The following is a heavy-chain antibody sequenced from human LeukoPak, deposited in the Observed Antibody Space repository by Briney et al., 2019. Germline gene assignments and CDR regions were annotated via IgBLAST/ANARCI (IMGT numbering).Heavy chain of an antibody. V-gene: IGHV1-2*06. CDR1: GYTITAYY. CDR3: ARDWTGGSHDY. Sequence: ASVKVSCKASGYTITAYYIHWVRQAPGQGLEWMGQINPKSGGTKYAQKFQGRVTMTRDTSSNTAYMALSGLRSDDTTMYYCARDWTGGSHDYWGQGTLVTVSS. D-gene: IGHD1-26*01. CDR2: INPKSGGT. J-gene: IGHJ4*02.